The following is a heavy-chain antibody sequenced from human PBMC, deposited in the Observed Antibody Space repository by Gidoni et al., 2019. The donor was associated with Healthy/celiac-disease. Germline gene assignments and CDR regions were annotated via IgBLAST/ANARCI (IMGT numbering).Heavy chain of an antibody. CDR1: AFTFSSYA. D-gene: IGHD5-12*01. CDR3: ARDRGMVATYYYYGMDV. Sequence: QVQLVESGGGVVQPGRALSLSCAASAFTFSSYAMHWVRQAPGKGLGWVSVISYDGSNKYYAASVKGRFTLSRDNSKNTLYLQMNGLRAEDTAVYYCARDRGMVATYYYYGMDVWGQGDHGHRLL. CDR2: ISYDGSNK. J-gene: IGHJ6*02. V-gene: IGHV3-30*16.